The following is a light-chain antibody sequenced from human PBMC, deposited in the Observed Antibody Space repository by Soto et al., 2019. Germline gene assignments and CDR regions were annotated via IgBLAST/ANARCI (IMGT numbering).Light chain of an antibody. V-gene: IGKV3-20*01. CDR2: GSS. CDR1: QSVSNNY. Sequence: EVVLKQSPGTLSLSPGERATLSCRASQSVSNNYLAWYQQKPGQSPKLLIFGSSDRATGIPDRFSGSGSGTDFTFTISSLEPEDFAVYYCQQYGSSPPYTFGQGTKLEIK. CDR3: QQYGSSPPYT. J-gene: IGKJ2*01.